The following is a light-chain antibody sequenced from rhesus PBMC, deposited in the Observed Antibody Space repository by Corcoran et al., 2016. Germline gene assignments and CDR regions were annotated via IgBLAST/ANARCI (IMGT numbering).Light chain of an antibody. V-gene: IGKV1-69*01. CDR3: QQYETSPVT. CDR2: RTS. CDR1: QGISNW. Sequence: DIQMTQSPSSLSASVGDRVTITCRASQGISNWLAWYQQKPGKAPKLLIHRTSSLGEGVPSRFSGSGSGSDLTLTIRSLQPEDIATYYCQQYETSPVTFGGGTKVDLK. J-gene: IGKJ4*01.